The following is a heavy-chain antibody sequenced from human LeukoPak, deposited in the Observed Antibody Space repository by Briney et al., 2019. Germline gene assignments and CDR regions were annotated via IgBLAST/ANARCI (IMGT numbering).Heavy chain of an antibody. CDR1: GFTLTWHV. Sequence: PGGSLRLSCAASGFTLTWHVMHWVRQAPGKALEYVSFIHHNGEMTSYAESVGGRFTVSRDNSKNTLFLELSSLRTDDTAVYYCVRDMSGKYSFDYWGQGTLVIVST. J-gene: IGHJ4*02. CDR3: VRDMSGKYSFDY. CDR2: IHHNGEMT. V-gene: IGHV3-64D*06. D-gene: IGHD1-26*01.